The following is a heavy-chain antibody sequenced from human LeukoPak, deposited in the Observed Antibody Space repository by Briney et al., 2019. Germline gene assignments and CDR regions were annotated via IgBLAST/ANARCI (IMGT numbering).Heavy chain of an antibody. V-gene: IGHV4-34*01. D-gene: IGHD1-26*01. Sequence: SETVSLTCAVYGGSFSDYYWSWIRQPPAKGLEWIGETNHSGSTNYNPSLKSRVTVSLDTPKNQFSLKLSSVTAADTAVYYCATGQYTGHPTHWGQGTLVIVSS. CDR1: GGSFSDYY. CDR3: ATGQYTGHPTH. CDR2: TNHSGST. J-gene: IGHJ4*02.